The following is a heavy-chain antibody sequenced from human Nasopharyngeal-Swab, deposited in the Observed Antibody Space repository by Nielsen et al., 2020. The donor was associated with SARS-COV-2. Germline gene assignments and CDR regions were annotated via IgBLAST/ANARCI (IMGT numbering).Heavy chain of an antibody. CDR3: ARGGAVAGNDYYYGMDV. V-gene: IGHV3-7*01. J-gene: IGHJ6*02. CDR1: GLTFSSYW. Sequence: GESLKISCAASGLTFSSYWMSWVRQAPGKGLEWVANINEDGSEKYYVDSVKGRFTISRDNAKKSLDLQMNSLRAEDTAVYYCARGGAVAGNDYYYGMDVWGQGTTVTVSS. CDR2: INEDGSEK. D-gene: IGHD6-19*01.